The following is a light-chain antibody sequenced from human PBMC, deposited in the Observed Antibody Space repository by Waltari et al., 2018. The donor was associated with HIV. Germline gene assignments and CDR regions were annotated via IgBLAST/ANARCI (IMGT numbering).Light chain of an antibody. CDR2: TNN. CDR3: AAWDDSLDGVV. CDR1: SSNIGSNA. J-gene: IGLJ2*01. V-gene: IGLV1-44*01. Sequence: QSVLTQPPSASGTPGQRVTISCSGSSSNIGSNAVHWYQQLPRTAPKLLIYTNNQRPSGVPDRFSGSKSGTSASLAISGLQSEDEADYYCAAWDDSLDGVVFGGGTKLTVL.